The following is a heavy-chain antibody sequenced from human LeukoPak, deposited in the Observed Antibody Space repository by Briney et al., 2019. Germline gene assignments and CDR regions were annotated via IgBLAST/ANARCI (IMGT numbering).Heavy chain of an antibody. V-gene: IGHV3-48*02. CDR1: GFTFGYYS. CDR2: ISSRSSTI. Sequence: AGGSLRLSCAASGFTFGYYSMYWVRQAPGRGLEWVSYISSRSSTIYYADSVKGRFTISRDNAKNSLYLQMISLRDEDTAVYYCARGEEYWGQGTLVTVSS. CDR3: ARGEEY. J-gene: IGHJ4*02.